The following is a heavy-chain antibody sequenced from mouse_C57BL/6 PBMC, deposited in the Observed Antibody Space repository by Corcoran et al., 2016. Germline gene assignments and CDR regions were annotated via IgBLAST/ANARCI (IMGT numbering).Heavy chain of an antibody. CDR3: ARVRLDSSGYFYAMDY. CDR1: GYSITSGYY. J-gene: IGHJ4*01. CDR2: ISYDGSN. D-gene: IGHD3-2*02. V-gene: IGHV3-6*01. Sequence: DVQLQESGPGLVKPSQSLSLTCSVTGYSITSGYYWNWIRQFPGNKLEWMGYISYDGSNNYNPSLKNRISITRDTSKNQFFLKLNSVTTEDTATYYCARVRLDSSGYFYAMDYWGQGTSVTVSS.